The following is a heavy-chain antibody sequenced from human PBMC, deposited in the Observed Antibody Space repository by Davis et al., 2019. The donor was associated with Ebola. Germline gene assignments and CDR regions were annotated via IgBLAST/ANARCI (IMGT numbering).Heavy chain of an antibody. CDR3: AKDGGYSSSSSYFDY. D-gene: IGHD6-6*01. CDR2: ISWNSGSI. J-gene: IGHJ4*02. V-gene: IGHV3-9*01. Sequence: SLKISCAASGFTFDDYAMHWVRQAPGKGLEWVSGISWNSGSIGYADSVKGRFTISRDNAKNSLYLQMNSLRAEDTALYYCAKDGGYSSSSSYFDYWGQGTLVTVSS. CDR1: GFTFDDYA.